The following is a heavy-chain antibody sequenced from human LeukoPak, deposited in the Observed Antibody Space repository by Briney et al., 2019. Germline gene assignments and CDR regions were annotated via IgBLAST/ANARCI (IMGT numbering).Heavy chain of an antibody. V-gene: IGHV1-69*04. J-gene: IGHJ6*02. D-gene: IGHD3-10*01. CDR2: IIPILGIA. CDR1: GGTFSSYA. Sequence: SVKVSCKASGGTFSSYAISWVRQAPGQGLEWMGRIIPILGIANYAQKFQGRVTITADNSTSTAYMELSSLRSEDTAVYYCARELWFGEFPYGMDVWGQGTTVTVSS. CDR3: ARELWFGEFPYGMDV.